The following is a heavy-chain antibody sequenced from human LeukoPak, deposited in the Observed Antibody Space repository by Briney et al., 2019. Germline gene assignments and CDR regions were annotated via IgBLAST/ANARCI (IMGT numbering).Heavy chain of an antibody. CDR2: IKQDGSEK. V-gene: IGHV3-7*03. D-gene: IGHD6-13*01. CDR3: AREKYSSSWYLYYYYYGMDV. J-gene: IGHJ6*02. CDR1: GFTFSSYW. Sequence: GGSLRLSCAASGFTFSSYWMSWVRQAPGKGLEWVANIKQDGSEKYYVDSVKGRFTISRDNAKNSLYLQMNSLRAEDTAVYYCAREKYSSSWYLYYYYYGMDVWGQGTTVTVSS.